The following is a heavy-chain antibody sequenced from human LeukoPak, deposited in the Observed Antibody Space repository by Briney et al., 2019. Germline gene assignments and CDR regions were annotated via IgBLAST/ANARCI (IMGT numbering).Heavy chain of an antibody. D-gene: IGHD3-22*01. V-gene: IGHV3-48*01. Sequence: GGSLRLSCAASGFTFNTYSMNWVRQAPGKGLEWISYISSTGSTIYYADSVKGRFTISRDNSKNTLYLQMNSLRAEDTAVYYCARDSYDSSGYYHNWFDPWGQGTLVTVSS. J-gene: IGHJ5*02. CDR2: ISSTGSTI. CDR3: ARDSYDSSGYYHNWFDP. CDR1: GFTFNTYS.